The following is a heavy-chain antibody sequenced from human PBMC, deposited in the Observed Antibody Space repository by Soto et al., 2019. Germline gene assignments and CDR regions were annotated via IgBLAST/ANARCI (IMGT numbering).Heavy chain of an antibody. D-gene: IGHD2-21*02. CDR2: ISRSGDNT. CDR1: GFTLNNYA. V-gene: IGHV3-23*01. Sequence: GGSLRLSCAASGFTLNNYAISWVRQAPGKGLQWVSTISRSGDNTYYADSVKGRLTLSRDNSKNTLYLQMNSLRAEDTAVYYCAKVPPVVTALSGAFDIWGQGTMVTVSS. CDR3: AKVPPVVTALSGAFDI. J-gene: IGHJ3*02.